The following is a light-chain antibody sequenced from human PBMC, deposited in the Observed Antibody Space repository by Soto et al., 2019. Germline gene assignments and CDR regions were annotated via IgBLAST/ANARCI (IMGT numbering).Light chain of an antibody. CDR3: CSYAGSYTDV. V-gene: IGLV2-11*01. J-gene: IGLJ1*01. CDR1: SSDVGCYNY. CDR2: DVT. Sequence: QSALTQPRSVSGSPGQSVTISCTGTSSDVGCYNYVSWYQQHPGEAPKVMIYDVTKQPSGVPDRFSGSKSGNTASLTISGLQAEDEAEYYCCSYAGSYTDVFGTGTKLTVL.